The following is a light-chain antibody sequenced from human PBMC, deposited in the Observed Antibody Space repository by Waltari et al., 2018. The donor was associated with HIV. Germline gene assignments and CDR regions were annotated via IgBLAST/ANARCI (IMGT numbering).Light chain of an antibody. Sequence: HSSLTQPPPVSGFLGQSVTLPCTATSTDVGTSHQVSWYQQSPGTAPKLMIYDVSNRPSGVPDRFSGSKSGNTASLTISGLQAEDEADYYCSSFTTSITVVFGGGTKLTVL. V-gene: IGLV2-18*02. CDR2: DVS. J-gene: IGLJ2*01. CDR1: STDVGTSHQ. CDR3: SSFTTSITVV.